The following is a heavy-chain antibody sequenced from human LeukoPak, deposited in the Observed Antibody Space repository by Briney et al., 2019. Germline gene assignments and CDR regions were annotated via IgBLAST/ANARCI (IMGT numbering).Heavy chain of an antibody. CDR2: ISDTGGRT. CDR1: GITLSNYG. J-gene: IGHJ6*02. Sequence: GGSLRLSCAVSGITLSNYGMTWVRQAPGKGLEWVAGISDTGGRTNYADSVKGRFTISRDDSKNTLYLQMNSLTVEDTAIYYCAKRGAYGTLNYYGTDVWGQGTTVTVSS. CDR3: AKRGAYGTLNYYGTDV. D-gene: IGHD3-10*01. V-gene: IGHV3-23*01.